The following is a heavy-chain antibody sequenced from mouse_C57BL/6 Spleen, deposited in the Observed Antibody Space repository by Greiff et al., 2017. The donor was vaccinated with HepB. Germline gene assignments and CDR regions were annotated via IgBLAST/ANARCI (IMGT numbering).Heavy chain of an antibody. CDR1: GYSFTGYF. J-gene: IGHJ1*03. CDR2: INPYNGDT. CDR3: ARSRGYFDV. Sequence: VQLKESGPELVKPGDSVKISCKASGYSFTGYFMNWVMQSHGKSLEWIGRINPYNGDTFYNQKFKGKATLTVDKSSSTAHMELRSLTSEDSAVYYCARSRGYFDVWGTGTTVTVSS. V-gene: IGHV1-20*01.